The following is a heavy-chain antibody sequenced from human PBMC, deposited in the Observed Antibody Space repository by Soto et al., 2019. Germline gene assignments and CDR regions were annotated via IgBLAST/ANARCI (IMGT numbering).Heavy chain of an antibody. CDR3: ARDLALGATTGGDDAFDI. Sequence: QVQLVQSGAEVKKPGSSVKVSCKASGGTFSSYAISWVRQAPGQGLEWMGGIIPIFGTANYAQKFQGRVTINADESTSTAYMELSSLRSEDTAVYYCARDLALGATTGGDDAFDIWGQGTMVTVSS. J-gene: IGHJ3*02. CDR2: IIPIFGTA. V-gene: IGHV1-69*01. CDR1: GGTFSSYA. D-gene: IGHD1-26*01.